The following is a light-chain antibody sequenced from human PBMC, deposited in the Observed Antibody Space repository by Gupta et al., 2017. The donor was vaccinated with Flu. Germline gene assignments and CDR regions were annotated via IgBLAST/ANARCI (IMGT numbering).Light chain of an antibody. V-gene: IGLV2-8*01. CDR3: RSYAGSNNPYV. J-gene: IGLJ1*01. CDR1: SSDVGGYNY. Sequence: QSALTQPPSASGSPGQSVTISCTGTSSDVGGYNYVSWYQQHPGKAPKLLIYEDSKRPSGVPDRFSGSKSGTTASLTVSGLQAEDEADYYCRSYAGSNNPYVFGTGTKVTVL. CDR2: EDS.